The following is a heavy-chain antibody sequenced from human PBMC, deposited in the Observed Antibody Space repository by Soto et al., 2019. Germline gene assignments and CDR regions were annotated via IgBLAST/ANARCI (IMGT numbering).Heavy chain of an antibody. CDR2: IYSSGIT. V-gene: IGHV4-4*07. CDR3: ARGQRFSDWFDP. J-gene: IGHJ5*02. CDR1: CGSVNGYY. D-gene: IGHD3-3*01. Sequence: PSETLSLTCTVFCGSVNGYYWTWIRQPAGKGLEWIGRIYSSGITKYNPSLTSRVTMSLDASRNQFSLNLTSVTAADTAVYYCARGQRFSDWFDPWGQGTLVTVS.